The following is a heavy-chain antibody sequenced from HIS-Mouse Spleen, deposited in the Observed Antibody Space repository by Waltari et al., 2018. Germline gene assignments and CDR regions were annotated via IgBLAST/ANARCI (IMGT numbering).Heavy chain of an antibody. CDR2: INHSGST. J-gene: IGHJ2*01. CDR1: GGSFSGYY. CDR3: ARAARDGYNWYWYFDL. V-gene: IGHV4-34*01. D-gene: IGHD5-12*01. Sequence: QVQLQQWGAGLLKPSEILSLTCAVYGGSFSGYYWSWIRQPPGKGLEWLGEINHSGSTNYNPSLKSRVTISVDTSKNQFSLKLSSVTAADTAVYYCARAARDGYNWYWYFDLWGRGTLVTVSS.